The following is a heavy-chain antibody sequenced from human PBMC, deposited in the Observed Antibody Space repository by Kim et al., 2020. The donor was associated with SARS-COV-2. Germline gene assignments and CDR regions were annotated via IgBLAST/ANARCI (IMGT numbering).Heavy chain of an antibody. D-gene: IGHD3-10*01. J-gene: IGHJ4*02. CDR1: GFTFSSYG. V-gene: IGHV3-30*18. CDR2: ISYDGSNK. Sequence: GGSLRLSCAASGFTFSSYGMHWVRQAPGKGLEWVAVISYDGSNKYYADSVKGRFTISRDNSKNTLYLQMNSLRAEDTAVYYCAKIGFGELLGKDYWGQGTLVTVSS. CDR3: AKIGFGELLGKDY.